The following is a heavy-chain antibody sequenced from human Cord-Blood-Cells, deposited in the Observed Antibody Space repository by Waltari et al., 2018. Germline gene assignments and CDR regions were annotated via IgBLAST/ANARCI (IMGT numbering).Heavy chain of an antibody. Sequence: QVQLQQWGAGLLKPSETLSLTCAVYGGSFSGYYWSWIRPPPGKGLEWIGEINHSGSTNYNPSLKSRVTISVDTSKNQFSLKLSSVTAADTAVYYCAREVAAAGTDYWGQGTLVTVSS. CDR3: AREVAAAGTDY. CDR1: GGSFSGYY. J-gene: IGHJ4*02. V-gene: IGHV4-34*01. CDR2: INHSGST. D-gene: IGHD6-13*01.